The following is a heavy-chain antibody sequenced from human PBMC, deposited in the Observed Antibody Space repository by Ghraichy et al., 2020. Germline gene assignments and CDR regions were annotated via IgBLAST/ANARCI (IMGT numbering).Heavy chain of an antibody. V-gene: IGHV1-18*04. CDR1: GYTFTSYG. Sequence: ASVKVSCKASGYTFTSYGISWVRQAPGQGLEWMGWISAYNGNTNYAQKLQGRVTMTTDTSTSTAYMELRSLRSDDTAVYYCARDGKGGIVLMVYARDDAFDIWGQGTMVTVSS. J-gene: IGHJ3*02. CDR3: ARDGKGGIVLMVYARDDAFDI. D-gene: IGHD2-8*01. CDR2: ISAYNGNT.